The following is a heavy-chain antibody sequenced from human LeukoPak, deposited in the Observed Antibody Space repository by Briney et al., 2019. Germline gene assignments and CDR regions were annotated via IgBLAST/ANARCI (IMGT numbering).Heavy chain of an antibody. V-gene: IGHV1-69*04. CDR3: ARDNADSSGYYPPHYGMDV. CDR2: IIPILGIA. D-gene: IGHD3-22*01. J-gene: IGHJ6*02. CDR1: GGTFSSYA. Sequence: VASVKVSCKASGGTFSSYAISWVRQAPGQGLEWMGRIIPILGIANYAQKFQGRVTITADKSTSTAYMELSSLRSEDTAVYYCARDNADSSGYYPPHYGMDVWGQGTTVTVSS.